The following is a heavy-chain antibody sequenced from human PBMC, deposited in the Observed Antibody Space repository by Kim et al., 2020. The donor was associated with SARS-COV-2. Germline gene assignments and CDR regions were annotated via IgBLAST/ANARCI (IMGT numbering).Heavy chain of an antibody. D-gene: IGHD3-9*01. J-gene: IGHJ4*02. CDR1: GFTFSSYA. CDR3: AKGRLGYDILTGYYGGPWGDY. CDR2: ISGSGGST. Sequence: GGSLRLSCAASGFTFSSYAMSWVRQAPGKGLEWVSAISGSGGSTYYADSVKGRFTISRDNSKNTLYLQMNSLRAEDTAVYYCAKGRLGYDILTGYYGGPWGDYWGQGTLVTVSS. V-gene: IGHV3-23*01.